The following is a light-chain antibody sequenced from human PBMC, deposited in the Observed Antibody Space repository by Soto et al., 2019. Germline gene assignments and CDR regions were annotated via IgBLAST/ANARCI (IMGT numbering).Light chain of an antibody. CDR3: ETWDRFFWV. Sequence: QPVLTQSSSASASLGSSVKLTCTLSSGHSSYIIAWHQQQPGKAPRYLMKLEGSGSYNKGSGVPDRFSGSSSGADRYLTISNLQFEDEADYYCETWDRFFWVFGGGTKLTVL. V-gene: IGLV4-60*02. CDR1: SGHSSYI. J-gene: IGLJ3*02. CDR2: LEGSGSY.